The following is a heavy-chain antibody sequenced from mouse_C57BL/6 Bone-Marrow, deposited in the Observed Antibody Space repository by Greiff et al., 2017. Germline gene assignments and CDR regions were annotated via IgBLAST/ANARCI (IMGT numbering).Heavy chain of an antibody. CDR1: GYTFTSYG. Sequence: VKLMESGAELARPGASVKLSCKASGYTFTSYGISWVKQRTGQGLEWIGEIYPRSGNTYYNEKFKGKATLTADKSSSQAYMELRSLTSEDSAVYFCARGGLWDAMDYWGQGTSVTVSS. J-gene: IGHJ4*01. CDR2: IYPRSGNT. D-gene: IGHD1-1*02. CDR3: ARGGLWDAMDY. V-gene: IGHV1-81*01.